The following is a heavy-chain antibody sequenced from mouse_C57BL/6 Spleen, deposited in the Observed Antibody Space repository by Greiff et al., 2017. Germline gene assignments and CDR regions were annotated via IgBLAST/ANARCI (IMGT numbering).Heavy chain of an antibody. CDR1: GYTFTTYP. CDR3: ARSYYYGSSYDWYFDV. V-gene: IGHV1-47*01. CDR2: FHPYNDDT. J-gene: IGHJ1*03. Sequence: QVHVKQSGAELVKPGASVKMSCKASGYTFTTYPIEWMKQNHGKSLEWIGNFHPYNDDTKYNEKFKGKATLTVEKSSSTVYLELSRLTSDDSAVYYCARSYYYGSSYDWYFDVWGTGTTVTVSS. D-gene: IGHD1-1*01.